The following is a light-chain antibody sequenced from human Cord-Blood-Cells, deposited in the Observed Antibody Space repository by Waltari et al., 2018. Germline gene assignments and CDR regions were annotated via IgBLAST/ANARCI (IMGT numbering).Light chain of an antibody. CDR3: QSADSSGTWV. V-gene: IGLV3-25*02. CDR1: ALPKQY. CDR2: KDS. Sequence: SYELTQPPSVSVSPGQMARITCSGDALPKQYAYWYQQKPGQAPVLVRYKDSERPSGIPERFSGSSSGTTVTLTISGVQAEDEADYYCQSADSSGTWVFGGGTKLTVL. J-gene: IGLJ3*02.